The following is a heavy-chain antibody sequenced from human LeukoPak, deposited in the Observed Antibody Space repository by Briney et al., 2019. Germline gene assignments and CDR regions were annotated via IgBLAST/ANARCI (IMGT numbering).Heavy chain of an antibody. CDR2: IYYSGST. Sequence: SETLSLTCTVSVGSISTYYWSWIRQPPGKGLEWIGYIYYSGSTNYNPSLKSRVTISVDTSKNQFSLKLTSVTAADTAGYYCARRSQENGVITANNWFDPWGQGTLVTVSS. V-gene: IGHV4-59*08. CDR3: ARRSQENGVITANNWFDP. D-gene: IGHD3-16*01. CDR1: VGSISTYY. J-gene: IGHJ5*02.